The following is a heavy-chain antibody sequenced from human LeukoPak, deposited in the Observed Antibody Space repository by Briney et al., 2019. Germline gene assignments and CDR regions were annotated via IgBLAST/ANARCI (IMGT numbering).Heavy chain of an antibody. CDR3: ARALDYDSSGYNY. Sequence: GGSLGLSCAASGFTFSSYAMHWVRQAPGKGLEYVSAISSNGGSTYYANSVKGRFTISRDNSKNTLYLQMGSPRAEDMAVYYCARALDYDSSGYNYWGQGTLVTVSS. CDR1: GFTFSSYA. J-gene: IGHJ4*02. CDR2: ISSNGGST. D-gene: IGHD3-22*01. V-gene: IGHV3-64*01.